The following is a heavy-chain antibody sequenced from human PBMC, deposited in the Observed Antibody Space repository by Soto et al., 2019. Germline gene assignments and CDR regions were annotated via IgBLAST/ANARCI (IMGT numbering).Heavy chain of an antibody. Sequence: LSLTCTVSGGSISSGDYYWSWIRQPPGKGLEWIGYIYYSGSTYYNPSLKSRVTISVDTSKNQFSLKLSSVTAADTAVYYCARGFRLYYYDSSGNDAFDIWGQGTMVTVSS. CDR1: GGSISSGDYY. D-gene: IGHD3-22*01. V-gene: IGHV4-30-4*01. CDR2: IYYSGST. J-gene: IGHJ3*02. CDR3: ARGFRLYYYDSSGNDAFDI.